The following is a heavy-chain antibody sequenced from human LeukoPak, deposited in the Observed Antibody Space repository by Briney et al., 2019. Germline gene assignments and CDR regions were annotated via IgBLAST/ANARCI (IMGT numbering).Heavy chain of an antibody. V-gene: IGHV4-61*08. J-gene: IGHJ4*02. Sequence: SETLSLTCTVSGGSISSGDYYWSWIRQPPGKGLEWIGYIYYSGSTNYNPSLKSRVTISVDTSKNQFSLKLSSVTAAGTAVYYCASGYSYGAPYYFDYWGQGTLVTVSS. D-gene: IGHD5-18*01. CDR2: IYYSGST. CDR1: GGSISSGDYY. CDR3: ASGYSYGAPYYFDY.